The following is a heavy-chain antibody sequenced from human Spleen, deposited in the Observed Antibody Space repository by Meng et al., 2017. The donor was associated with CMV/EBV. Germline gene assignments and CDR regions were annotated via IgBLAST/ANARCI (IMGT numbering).Heavy chain of an antibody. CDR3: ARSYNDFWSGYYTESYFDP. V-gene: IGHV1-2*02. Sequence: ASVKVSFKASGYTFTGYYVHWVRQAPGQGLEWMGWINPDTGGTNYAQRFQGRVSMTRDTSISTAYMDLSRLSSDDTAVYYCARSYNDFWSGYYTESYFDPWGQGTLVTVSS. J-gene: IGHJ5*02. D-gene: IGHD3-3*01. CDR2: INPDTGGT. CDR1: GYTFTGYY.